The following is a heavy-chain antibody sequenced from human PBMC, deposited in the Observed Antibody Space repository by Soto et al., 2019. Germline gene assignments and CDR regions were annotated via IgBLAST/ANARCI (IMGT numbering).Heavy chain of an antibody. Sequence: QVQLVQSGPEVKKPGASVKVSCKASGYSFSDYGVTWVRQSPGLGLQWMGWISAYNDDRNYAQNFQDRITMTTDTSTSTAYVELRSLRSDDTAVYFCGRARSAAMVTSDYWGQGTLVTVSS. J-gene: IGHJ4*02. CDR1: GYSFSDYG. D-gene: IGHD5-18*01. CDR3: GRARSAAMVTSDY. CDR2: ISAYNDDR. V-gene: IGHV1-18*01.